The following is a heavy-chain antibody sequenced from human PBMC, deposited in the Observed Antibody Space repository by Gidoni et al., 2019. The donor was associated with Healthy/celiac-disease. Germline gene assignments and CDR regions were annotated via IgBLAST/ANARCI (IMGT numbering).Heavy chain of an antibody. CDR3: ARAASAFGY. Sequence: QLQLQESGPGLVKPSETLSPTCTVSGASNSISSYYWGWIRRPPGKGLEWIGSIYYSGSTYYNPSLKSRVTISEDTSKNQFSLELSSVTAADKAVYYCARAASAFGYWGQGTLVTVSS. CDR1: GASNSISSYY. V-gene: IGHV4-39*07. CDR2: IYYSGST. D-gene: IGHD2-2*01. J-gene: IGHJ4*02.